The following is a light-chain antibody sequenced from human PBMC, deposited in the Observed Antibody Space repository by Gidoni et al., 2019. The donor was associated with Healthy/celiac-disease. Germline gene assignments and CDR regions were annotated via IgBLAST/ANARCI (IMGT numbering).Light chain of an antibody. CDR3: QQYGSSTLT. CDR2: GSS. V-gene: IGKV3-20*01. CDR1: QSVSSSY. Sequence: ELGFTQSPGTLSLSPGERATLSGRASQSVSSSYLARYQQKPGQAPRLLIYGSSSRATGIPDRFSGSGSGTDFTLTISILEPEDFAVYYCQQYGSSTLTFXGXTKVEIK. J-gene: IGKJ4*01.